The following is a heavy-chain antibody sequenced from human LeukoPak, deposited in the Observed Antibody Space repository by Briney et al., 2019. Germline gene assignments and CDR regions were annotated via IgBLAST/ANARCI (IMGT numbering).Heavy chain of an antibody. CDR2: VYHGGTT. J-gene: IGHJ4*02. CDR3: ARSPRGNYFDS. V-gene: IGHV4-38-2*01. D-gene: IGHD6-25*01. CDR1: GYSISSGYY. Sequence: SETLSLTCAVSGYSISSGYYWGWIRQPPGKGLEWIGSVYHGGTTYYNPSLKSRVSISEDRSNNQFFLKLSSATAADTAMYFCARSPRGNYFDSWGEGTLVTVSS.